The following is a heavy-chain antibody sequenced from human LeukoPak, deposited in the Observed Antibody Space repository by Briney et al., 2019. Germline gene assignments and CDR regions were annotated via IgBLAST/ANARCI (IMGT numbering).Heavy chain of an antibody. CDR2: INANSGDT. D-gene: IGHD3-22*01. J-gene: IGHJ4*02. Sequence: ASVKVSCKASGYTFTGYYMHWVRQAPGQGLEWMGWINANSGDTKNAQKFQGRVTMTRDTSISTAYMELSRLRSDDTAMYYCAREISGYSDYWGQGTLVTVSS. V-gene: IGHV1-2*02. CDR1: GYTFTGYY. CDR3: AREISGYSDY.